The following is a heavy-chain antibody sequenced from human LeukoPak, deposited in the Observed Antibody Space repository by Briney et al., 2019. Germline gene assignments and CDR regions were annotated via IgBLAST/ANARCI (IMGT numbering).Heavy chain of an antibody. CDR1: GGSISSGSYY. J-gene: IGHJ6*03. V-gene: IGHV4-61*02. Sequence: SETLSLTCTVTGGSISSGSYYWSWIRQPAGKGLEWIGRIYTSGSTNYNASLKSRVPISVDTSKKQFSLKPSSVTAADTAVYYCARESAKHVVVAASYMDVWGKGTTVTISS. CDR3: ARESAKHVVVAASYMDV. CDR2: IYTSGST. D-gene: IGHD2-21*02.